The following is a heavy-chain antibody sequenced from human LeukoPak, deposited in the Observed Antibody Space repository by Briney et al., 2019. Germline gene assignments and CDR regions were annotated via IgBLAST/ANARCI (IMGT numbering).Heavy chain of an antibody. J-gene: IGHJ4*02. CDR1: GFTFDDYG. CDR2: MNWNGNDI. V-gene: IGHV3-20*04. CDR3: ATSAYLDH. D-gene: IGHD3-16*01. Sequence: GGSLRLSCAASGFTFDDYGMNWVRQVPGKGLERVSGMNWNGNDIGYADSVKGRFTISRDNAKNFLYLQMNSLRVEDMALYYCATSAYLDHWGQGTLVTVSS.